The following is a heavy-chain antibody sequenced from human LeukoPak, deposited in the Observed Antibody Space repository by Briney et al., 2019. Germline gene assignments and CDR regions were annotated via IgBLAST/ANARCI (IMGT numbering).Heavy chain of an antibody. Sequence: GGSLRLSCAASGFTFSSYAMAWVRQTPGKGLEWLSYNSSSSKINYADSVKGRFTISRDNAKNSLYLQMNSLRDEDTAVYYCARSANPGVHDFDPWGQGTLVTVSS. J-gene: IGHJ5*02. CDR1: GFTFSSYA. D-gene: IGHD6-6*01. V-gene: IGHV3-48*02. CDR3: ARSANPGVHDFDP. CDR2: NSSSSKI.